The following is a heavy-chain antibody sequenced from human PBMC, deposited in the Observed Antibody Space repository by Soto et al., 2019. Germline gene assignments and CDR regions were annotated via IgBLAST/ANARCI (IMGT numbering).Heavy chain of an antibody. D-gene: IGHD3-10*01. CDR1: GGSFSGYY. J-gene: IGHJ6*03. CDR3: ARGLLVWFAVGSRRRGYYHDTVV. Sequence: QVQLQQWGAGLLKPSETLSLTCAVYGGSFSGYYWSWIRQTPGKGLEWIGEINDSGSTNHNPALTSRVTVLVDTPKSQFSLKLSSVTSAYTAAHYCARGLLVWFAVGSRRRGYYHDTVVWGKDTAVTVS. V-gene: IGHV4-34*01. CDR2: INDSGST.